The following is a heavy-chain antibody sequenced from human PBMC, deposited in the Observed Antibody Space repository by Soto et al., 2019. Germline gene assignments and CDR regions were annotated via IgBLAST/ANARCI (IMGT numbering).Heavy chain of an antibody. J-gene: IGHJ5*02. Sequence: PSETLSLTCTVSGGSISRSSYSWAWIRQPPGKGLEWIGTLYYSGNTYYNPSLKSRVTISVDTSKNQFSLKLSSVTAADTAVYYCATRQGGSYNWFDPWGQGNLVTVSS. D-gene: IGHD2-15*01. CDR3: ATRQGGSYNWFDP. V-gene: IGHV4-39*01. CDR2: LYYSGNT. CDR1: GGSISRSSYS.